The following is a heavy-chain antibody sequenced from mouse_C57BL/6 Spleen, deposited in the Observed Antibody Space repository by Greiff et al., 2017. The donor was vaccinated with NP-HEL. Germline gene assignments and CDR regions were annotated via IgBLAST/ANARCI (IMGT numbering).Heavy chain of an antibody. D-gene: IGHD1-1*01. V-gene: IGHV1-78*01. CDR1: GYTFTDHT. CDR2: IYPRDGST. CDR3: ARASITTVVATSMDY. Sequence: QVQLQQSDAELVKPGASVKISCKVSGYTFTDHTIHWLKQRPEQGLEWIGYIYPRDGSTKYNEKFKGKATLTADKSYSTAYMQLNSLTSEDSAVYFCARASITTVVATSMDYWGQGTSVTVSS. J-gene: IGHJ4*01.